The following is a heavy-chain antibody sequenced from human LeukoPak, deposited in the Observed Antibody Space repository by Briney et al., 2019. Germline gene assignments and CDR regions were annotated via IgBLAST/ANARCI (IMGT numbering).Heavy chain of an antibody. CDR2: FDREDDET. J-gene: IGHJ4*02. CDR1: GYRLTEFP. D-gene: IGHD4-17*01. CDR3: AREPGDYGDSGFDY. Sequence: ASVKVSCKVSGYRLTEFPMHWVRQVPGKGLEWLGGFDREDDETIYAQKFQGRLTLTEDTSSDTSYMELRSLGSEDTAVYFCAREPGDYGDSGFDYWGQGTLVTVSS. V-gene: IGHV1-24*01.